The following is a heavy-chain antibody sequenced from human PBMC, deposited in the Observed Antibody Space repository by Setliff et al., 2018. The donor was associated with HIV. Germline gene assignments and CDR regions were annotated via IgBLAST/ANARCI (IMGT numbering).Heavy chain of an antibody. J-gene: IGHJ4*02. CDR2: INHSGST. V-gene: IGHV4-34*01. CDR3: AKDRSGSYRTFDY. D-gene: IGHD1-26*01. Sequence: PSETLSLTCVVYGGSFTNYYWSWIRQPPGKGLECIGEINHSGSTNYNPSLKSRVSISVDTSKKQFSLNLRSVTAADTAVYYCAKDRSGSYRTFDYWGPGILVTVSS. CDR1: GGSFTNYY.